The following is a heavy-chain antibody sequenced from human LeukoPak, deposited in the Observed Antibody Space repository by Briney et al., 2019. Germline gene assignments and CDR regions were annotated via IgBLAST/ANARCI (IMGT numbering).Heavy chain of an antibody. D-gene: IGHD4-23*01. Sequence: QPGGSLRLSCAASGFNFRNHAMSWVRQASGKGLEWVSVISGSGGSTYYGDPVKGRFTISRDNSKNTLYLQMNSLRAEDTAVYFCAKAMTSVATPGASWGQGTLVTVSS. CDR1: GFNFRNHA. V-gene: IGHV3-23*01. CDR3: AKAMTSVATPGAS. CDR2: ISGSGGST. J-gene: IGHJ5*02.